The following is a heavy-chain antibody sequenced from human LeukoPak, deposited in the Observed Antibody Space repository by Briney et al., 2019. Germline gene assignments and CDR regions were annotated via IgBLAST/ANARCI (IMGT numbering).Heavy chain of an antibody. CDR3: AKDITKWELLTAY. Sequence: PGGSLRLSCAGSGFSFGSYAMSWVRQAPGKGLEWVSTISGRGDSTYDAASAQGRFSISRDNSKNTLYLQMNSLRAEDTAVYYCAKDITKWELLTAYWGQGTLVTVSS. V-gene: IGHV3-23*01. CDR1: GFSFGSYA. J-gene: IGHJ4*02. D-gene: IGHD1-26*01. CDR2: ISGRGDST.